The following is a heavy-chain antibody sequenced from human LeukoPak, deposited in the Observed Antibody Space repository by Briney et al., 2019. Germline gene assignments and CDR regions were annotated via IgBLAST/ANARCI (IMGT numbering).Heavy chain of an antibody. CDR3: ARQGYHSSGWIDY. J-gene: IGHJ4*02. CDR2: IYPGDSDT. V-gene: IGHV5-51*01. D-gene: IGHD6-19*01. CDR1: GYSFTSYW. Sequence: GESLKISCNGSGYSFTSYWIGWVRPMPGKGLEWMGIIYPGDSDTRYSPSFQGQVTISADKSISTAYLQWSSLKASDTAMYYCARQGYHSSGWIDYWGQGTLVTVSS.